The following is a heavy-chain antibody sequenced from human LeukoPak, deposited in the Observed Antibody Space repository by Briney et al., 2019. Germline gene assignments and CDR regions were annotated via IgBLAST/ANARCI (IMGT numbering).Heavy chain of an antibody. CDR3: AVDVIVGATKDFDY. CDR2: IVVGSGNT. Sequence: SVKVSCKASGFTFTSSAMQWVRQARGQRLEWIGWIVVGSGNTNYAQKFQERVTITRDMSTSTAYMELSSLRSEDTAVYYCAVDVIVGATKDFDYWGQGTLVTVSS. J-gene: IGHJ4*02. V-gene: IGHV1-58*02. CDR1: GFTFTSSA. D-gene: IGHD1-26*01.